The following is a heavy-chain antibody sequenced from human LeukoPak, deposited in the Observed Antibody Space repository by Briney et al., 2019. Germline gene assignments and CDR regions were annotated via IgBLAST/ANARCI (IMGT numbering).Heavy chain of an antibody. V-gene: IGHV4-61*01. CDR3: ATYGSGSLDY. Sequence: SQTLSLTCTVSGGSVSSGSYYWSCIRHPPRKGLEWIGHIFYTGSTNYSPSLKSRVTISADTSKNQCSLRLSSVTAADTAVYYCATYGSGSLDYWGQGTLVTVSS. CDR2: IFYTGST. D-gene: IGHD3-10*01. J-gene: IGHJ4*02. CDR1: GGSVSSGSYY.